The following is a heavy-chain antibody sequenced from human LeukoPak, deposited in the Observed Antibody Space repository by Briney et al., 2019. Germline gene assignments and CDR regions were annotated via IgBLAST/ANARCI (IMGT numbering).Heavy chain of an antibody. D-gene: IGHD6-13*01. Sequence: SETLSLTCTVSGGSISSYYWSLIRQPPGKGLEWIGYIYYSGSTNYNPSLKSRVTISVDTSKNQFSLRLSSVTAADTAVYYCARVTGYVMEDYFDYWGQGTLVTVSS. J-gene: IGHJ4*02. CDR3: ARVTGYVMEDYFDY. CDR2: IYYSGST. V-gene: IGHV4-59*01. CDR1: GGSISSYY.